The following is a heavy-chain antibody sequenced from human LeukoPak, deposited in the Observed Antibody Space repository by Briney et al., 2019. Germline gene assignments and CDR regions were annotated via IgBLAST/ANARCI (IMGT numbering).Heavy chain of an antibody. Sequence: GGSLRLSCAASGFTFSSYAMHWVCQAPGKGLEWVAVISYDGSNKYYADSVKGRFTISRDNSKNTLYLQMNSLRAEDTAVYYCAREDSSGYPTFDYWGQGTLVTVSS. D-gene: IGHD3-22*01. CDR2: ISYDGSNK. CDR3: AREDSSGYPTFDY. V-gene: IGHV3-30-3*01. J-gene: IGHJ4*02. CDR1: GFTFSSYA.